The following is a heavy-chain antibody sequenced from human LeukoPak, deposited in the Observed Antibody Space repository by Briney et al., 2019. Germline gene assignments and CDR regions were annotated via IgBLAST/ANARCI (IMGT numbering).Heavy chain of an antibody. V-gene: IGHV3-30*02. CDR2: IRPDGSDK. D-gene: IGHD6-6*01. CDR3: AKDVLPFSSSGEFND. CDR1: GFTFSTYG. Sequence: GGSLRLSCAASGFTFSTYGMHWVRQAPGKGLEWVASIRPDGSDKYHADSVKGRFTISRDNSKNTLYLQMDSLRLEDTAVYYCAKDVLPFSSSGEFNDWGQGSLVTVSS. J-gene: IGHJ4*02.